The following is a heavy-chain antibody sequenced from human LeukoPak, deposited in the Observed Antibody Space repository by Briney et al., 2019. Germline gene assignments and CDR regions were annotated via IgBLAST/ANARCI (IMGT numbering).Heavy chain of an antibody. D-gene: IGHD1-26*01. J-gene: IGHJ4*02. CDR3: ARGPSYSGSYWDY. Sequence: ASVKVSCKASGGTFSSYAISWVRQAPGQGLEWMGGIIPIFGTANYAQKFQGRVTITADESTSTAYMELSSPRSEDTAVYYCARGPSYSGSYWDYWGQGTLVTVSS. CDR1: GGTFSSYA. V-gene: IGHV1-69*01. CDR2: IIPIFGTA.